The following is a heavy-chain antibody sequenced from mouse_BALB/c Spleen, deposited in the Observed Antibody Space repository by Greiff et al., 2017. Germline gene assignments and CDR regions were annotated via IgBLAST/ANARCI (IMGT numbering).Heavy chain of an antibody. J-gene: IGHJ3*01. D-gene: IGHD4-1*01. Sequence: EVQVVESGGGLVQPGGSLKLSCAASGFTFSSYTMSWVRQTPEKRLEWVAYISNGGGSTYYPDTVKGRFTISRDNAKNTLYLQMSSLKSDDTAMYYCARHLGGFAYWGQGTLVTVSA. CDR2: ISNGGGST. V-gene: IGHV5-12-2*01. CDR1: GFTFSSYT. CDR3: ARHLGGFAY.